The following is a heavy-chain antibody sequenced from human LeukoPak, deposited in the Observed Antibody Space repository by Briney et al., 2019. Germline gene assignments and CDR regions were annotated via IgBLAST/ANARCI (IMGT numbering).Heavy chain of an antibody. J-gene: IGHJ4*02. Sequence: SETLSLTCTVPGYSISSGYYWGWIRQPPGKGLEWIGSIYHSGSTYYNPSLKSRVTISVDTSKNQFSLKLSSVTAADTAVYYCARDPLGPDYWGQGTLVTVSS. V-gene: IGHV4-38-2*02. CDR1: GYSISSGYY. CDR2: IYHSGST. CDR3: ARDPLGPDY.